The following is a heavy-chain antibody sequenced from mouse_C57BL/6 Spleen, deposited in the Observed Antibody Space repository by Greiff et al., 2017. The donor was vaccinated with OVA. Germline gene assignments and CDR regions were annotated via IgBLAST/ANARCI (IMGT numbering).Heavy chain of an antibody. CDR1: GYAFSSSW. Sequence: VQLQQSGPELVKPGASVKISCKASGYAFSSSWMNWVKQRPGKGLEWIGRIYPGDGDTNYNGKFKGKATLTADKSSSTTDLQLSSLSSEDSAVYFCAHYGSSYGALYYFDYWGQGTTLTVSS. J-gene: IGHJ2*01. V-gene: IGHV1-82*01. D-gene: IGHD1-1*01. CDR2: IYPGDGDT. CDR3: AHYGSSYGALYYFDY.